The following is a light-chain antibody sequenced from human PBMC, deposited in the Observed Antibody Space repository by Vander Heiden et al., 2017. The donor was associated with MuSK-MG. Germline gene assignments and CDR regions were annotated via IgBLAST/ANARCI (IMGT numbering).Light chain of an antibody. V-gene: IGKV4-1*01. CDR3: QQYDSTPPWT. CDR1: QSVLYSYNNKNY. Sequence: DIVMTQSPDSLAVSLGERATINCKSSQSVLYSYNNKNYLAWYQQKPGQPPKLLIYWASTRESGVPDRFSGSGYGTDFTLTISSRQAEDVAVYYCQQYDSTPPWTFGQGTKVEIK. J-gene: IGKJ1*01. CDR2: WAS.